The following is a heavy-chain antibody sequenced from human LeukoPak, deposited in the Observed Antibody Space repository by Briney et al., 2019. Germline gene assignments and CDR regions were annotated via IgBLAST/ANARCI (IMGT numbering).Heavy chain of an antibody. V-gene: IGHV1-69*05. CDR1: GGTFSSYA. CDR2: IIPIFGTA. Sequence: SVKVSCKASGGTFSSYAISWVRQAPGQGLEWMGGIIPIFGTANYAQKFQGRVTITTDESTSTAYMGLSSLRSEDTAVYYCARDAPKYCSGGSCYPGPTRFDPWGQGTLVTVSS. CDR3: ARDAPKYCSGGSCYPGPTRFDP. J-gene: IGHJ5*02. D-gene: IGHD2-15*01.